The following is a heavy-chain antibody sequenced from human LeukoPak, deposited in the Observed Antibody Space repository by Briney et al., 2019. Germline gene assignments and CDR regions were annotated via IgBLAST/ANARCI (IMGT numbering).Heavy chain of an antibody. CDR2: ISGSGDRT. D-gene: IGHD3-10*01. Sequence: GGTLRLSCAASGFTFTSYGMTWVRQAPWKGLEWVSGISGSGDRTYYADSVKGRFTISRDNFKNTLYLQMNSLRAEDTAVYYCAKFGSRLRSYYYYVDVWGKGTTVTISS. CDR1: GFTFTSYG. J-gene: IGHJ6*03. CDR3: AKFGSRLRSYYYYVDV. V-gene: IGHV3-23*01.